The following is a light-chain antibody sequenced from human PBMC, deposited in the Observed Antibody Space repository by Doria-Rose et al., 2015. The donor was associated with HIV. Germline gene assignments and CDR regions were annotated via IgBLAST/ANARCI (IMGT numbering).Light chain of an antibody. CDR2: DES. J-gene: IGKJ1*01. Sequence: TQSPGTLSLSPGERATLSCKASQSFSSTYFASYQQIPGQAPSRLIYDESTRTTGIPDRFSASRSGTDFTLTINRLEPEDFALYYCHQYGTSWTFGQGTKVEV. V-gene: IGKV3-20*01. CDR3: HQYGTSWT. CDR1: QSFSSTY.